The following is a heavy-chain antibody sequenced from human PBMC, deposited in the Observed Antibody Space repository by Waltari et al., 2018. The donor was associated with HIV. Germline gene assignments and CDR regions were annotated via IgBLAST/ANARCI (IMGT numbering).Heavy chain of an antibody. V-gene: IGHV1-69*01. CDR2: IIPIFGTA. J-gene: IGHJ1*01. Sequence: QVQLVQSGAEVKKPGSSVKVSCKASGGTFSSYASSWVRQAPRQGLEWMGGIIPIFGTANNAQKFQGRVTITADESTSTAYMELSSLRSEDTAVYYCARGTPYYYDSSGNYFQHWGQGTLVTVSS. CDR1: GGTFSSYA. D-gene: IGHD3-22*01. CDR3: ARGTPYYYDSSGNYFQH.